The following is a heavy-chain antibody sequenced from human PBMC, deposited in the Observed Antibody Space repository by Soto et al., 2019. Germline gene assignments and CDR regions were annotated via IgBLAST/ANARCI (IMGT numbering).Heavy chain of an antibody. CDR2: ISYDGSNK. CDR1: GFTFSSYA. Sequence: QVQLVESGGGVVQPGRSLRLSCAASGFTFSSYAMHWVRQAPGKGLEWVAVISYDGSNKYYADSVKGRFTISRDNSKNTLYLQINSLRAEDTAVYYCARQDIVLMVYAPYFQHWGQGTLVTVSS. J-gene: IGHJ1*01. V-gene: IGHV3-30-3*01. CDR3: ARQDIVLMVYAPYFQH. D-gene: IGHD2-8*01.